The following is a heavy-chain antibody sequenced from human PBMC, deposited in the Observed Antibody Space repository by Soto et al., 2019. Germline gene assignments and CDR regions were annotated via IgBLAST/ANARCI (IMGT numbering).Heavy chain of an antibody. CDR1: GDMFDTYT. J-gene: IGHJ4*02. CDR3: AALSPNFN. Sequence: SVKVSCKASGDMFDTYTITWVRQARGQRLEWIGWIVVGSGNTNYAQKFQERVTITRDMSTSTAYMELSSLRSEDTAVYYCAALSPNFNWGQGTLVTVSS. V-gene: IGHV1-58*02. D-gene: IGHD1-1*01. CDR2: IVVGSGNT.